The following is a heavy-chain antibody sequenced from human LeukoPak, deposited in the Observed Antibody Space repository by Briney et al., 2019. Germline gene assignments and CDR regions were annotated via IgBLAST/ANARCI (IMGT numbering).Heavy chain of an antibody. D-gene: IGHD3-16*01. J-gene: IGHJ4*02. CDR1: GFTFSSYS. Sequence: PGGSLRLSCAASGFTFSSYSMNWVRQAPGEGLEWVSSISSSSSYIYYADSVKGRFTISRDNAKNSLYLQMNSLRAEDTAVYYGARVLLGGAVIDYWGQGTLVTVSS. V-gene: IGHV3-21*01. CDR2: ISSSSSYI. CDR3: ARVLLGGAVIDY.